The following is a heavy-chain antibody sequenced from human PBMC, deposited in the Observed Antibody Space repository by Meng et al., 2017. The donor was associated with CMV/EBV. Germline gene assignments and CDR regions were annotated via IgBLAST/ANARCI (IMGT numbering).Heavy chain of an antibody. CDR1: GFTFSSYW. Sequence: GGSLRLSCAASGFTFSSYWMSWVRQAPGKGLEWVANIKQDGSEKYYVDSVKGRFTISRDSAKNSLYLQMNSLRAEDTAVYYCARTRTYNWFDPWGQGTLVTVSS. CDR2: IKQDGSEK. V-gene: IGHV3-7*01. CDR3: ARTRTYNWFDP. J-gene: IGHJ5*02.